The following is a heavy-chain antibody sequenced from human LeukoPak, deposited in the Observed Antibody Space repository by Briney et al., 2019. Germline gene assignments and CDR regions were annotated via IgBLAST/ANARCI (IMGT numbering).Heavy chain of an antibody. V-gene: IGHV4-31*03. CDR3: ARGLYDSSGYYYDGPNWFDP. J-gene: IGHJ5*02. Sequence: PSQTLSLTLTVSGGSISSGGYYLSWIRQPPGKALECLWSIYYSGGTYYNPSLKSRVTISVDTSKNQFSLKLSSVTAADTAVYYCARGLYDSSGYYYDGPNWFDPWGQGTLVTVSS. CDR1: GGSISSGGYY. CDR2: IYYSGGT. D-gene: IGHD3-22*01.